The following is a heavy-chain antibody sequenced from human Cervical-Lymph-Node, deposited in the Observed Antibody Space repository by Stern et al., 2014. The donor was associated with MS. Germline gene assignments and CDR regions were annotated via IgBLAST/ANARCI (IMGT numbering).Heavy chain of an antibody. V-gene: IGHV2-5*02. CDR3: SYILNGVDV. J-gene: IGHJ6*02. CDR2: VYWDDDK. Sequence: QVTLRESGPTLVKPTQTLTLTCTFSGFSLSRSGVGVGWVRQPPGKAPEWLALVYWDDDKRYSPSLKSILTITKDTSKNQVVLTMTDMDPVDTGTYYCSYILNGVDVWGQGTTVTVSS. CDR1: GFSLSRSGVG.